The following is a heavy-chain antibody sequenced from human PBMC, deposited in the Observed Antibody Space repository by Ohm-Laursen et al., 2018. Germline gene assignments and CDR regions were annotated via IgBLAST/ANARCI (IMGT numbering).Heavy chain of an antibody. Sequence: SLRLSCTASRLTFSSYGINWVRQAPGKGLEWISFITTNSGNIKYVDPVKGRFTISRDNAKNSLYLQMNSLRAEDTAMYYCAIFALRDAFDIWGQGTMVTVSS. J-gene: IGHJ3*02. D-gene: IGHD3-3*01. CDR1: RLTFSSYG. CDR2: ITTNSGNI. CDR3: AIFALRDAFDI. V-gene: IGHV3-48*01.